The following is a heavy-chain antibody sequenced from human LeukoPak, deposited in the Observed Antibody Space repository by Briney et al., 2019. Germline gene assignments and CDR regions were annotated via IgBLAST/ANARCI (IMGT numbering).Heavy chain of an antibody. CDR2: ISSSSSYI. V-gene: IGHV3-21*01. CDR1: GFTFSNYN. Sequence: GGSLRLSCAASGFTFSNYNMNWVRQAPGKGLEWVSSISSSSSYSSISSSSSYIYYGDSVKGRFTISRDNAKNSLYLQMNSLRAEDTAVYYCARDPVEWELLLDYWGQGTLVTVSS. CDR3: ARDPVEWELLLDY. J-gene: IGHJ4*02. D-gene: IGHD1-26*01.